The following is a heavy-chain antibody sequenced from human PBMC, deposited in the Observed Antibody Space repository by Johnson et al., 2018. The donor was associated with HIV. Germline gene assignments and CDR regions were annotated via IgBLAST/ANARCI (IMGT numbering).Heavy chain of an antibody. D-gene: IGHD1-7*01. CDR3: ALNWNYVTSAFDI. V-gene: IGHV3-48*04. CDR1: GFTFDDHG. J-gene: IGHJ3*02. CDR2: ISSSGSTI. Sequence: VQLVESGGGVVRPGGSLRLSCAASGFTFDDHGMNWVRQAPGKGLEWVSYISSSGSTIYYADSVQVRFTISRDNAKNSLYLQMNSLRAEDTAVYYCALNWNYVTSAFDIWGQGTMVTVSS.